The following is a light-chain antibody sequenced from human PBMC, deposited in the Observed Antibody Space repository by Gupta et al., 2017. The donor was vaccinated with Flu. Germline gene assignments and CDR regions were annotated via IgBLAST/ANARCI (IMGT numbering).Light chain of an antibody. J-gene: IGKJ4*01. V-gene: IGKV3-11*01. Sequence: PATLSLSPGERATLSGRASQRVSSNLAGYQQKPGQAPRLLIYDASNRATGIPARFSGSGSGTDFTLTISSLEPEDFAVYYCQQRTNWPLTFGGGTKVEIK. CDR3: QQRTNWPLT. CDR2: DAS. CDR1: QRVSSN.